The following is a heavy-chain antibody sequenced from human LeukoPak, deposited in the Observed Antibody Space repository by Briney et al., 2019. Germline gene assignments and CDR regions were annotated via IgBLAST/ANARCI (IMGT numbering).Heavy chain of an antibody. CDR2: IYHSGST. V-gene: IGHV4-39*07. D-gene: IGHD3-10*01. J-gene: IGHJ6*03. Sequence: TTSETLSLTCTVSGGSISSGSYYWSWIRQPPGKGLEWIGSIYHSGSTYYNPSLKSRVTMSVDTSKNQFSLKLSSVTAADTAVYYCARDGYYGSGLGYMDVWGKGTTVTISS. CDR1: GGSISSGSYY. CDR3: ARDGYYGSGLGYMDV.